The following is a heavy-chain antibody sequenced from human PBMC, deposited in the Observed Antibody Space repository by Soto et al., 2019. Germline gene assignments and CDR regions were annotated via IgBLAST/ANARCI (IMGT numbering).Heavy chain of an antibody. CDR3: ARFEIQPGSYYYYGMDV. CDR2: INPNSGGT. Sequence: ASVKVSCKASGYTFTGYYMHWVRQAPGQGLEWMGWINPNSGGTNYAQKFQGRVTMTRDTSISTAYMELSRLRSDDTAVYYCARFEIQPGSYYYYGMDVWGQGTTVTVSS. V-gene: IGHV1-2*02. D-gene: IGHD1-1*01. J-gene: IGHJ6*02. CDR1: GYTFTGYY.